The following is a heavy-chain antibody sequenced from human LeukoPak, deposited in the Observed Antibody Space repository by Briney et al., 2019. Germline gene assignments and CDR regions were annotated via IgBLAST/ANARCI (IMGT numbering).Heavy chain of an antibody. D-gene: IGHD3-9*01. CDR1: EFTFSDYY. V-gene: IGHV3-11*04. CDR2: ISGSTKII. Sequence: PGGSLRLSCAASEFTFSDYYMSWIRQAPGKGLEWVSYISGSTKIIYYADSVKGRFTISRDNAKNSLYLQMNSLRAEDTAVYYCARVLRYFDADDYWGQGTLVTVSS. J-gene: IGHJ4*02. CDR3: ARVLRYFDADDY.